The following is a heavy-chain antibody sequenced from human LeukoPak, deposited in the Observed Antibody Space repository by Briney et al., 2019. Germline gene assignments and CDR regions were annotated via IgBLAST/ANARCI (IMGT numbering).Heavy chain of an antibody. J-gene: IGHJ4*02. V-gene: IGHV3-21*01. CDR3: ARGRCSTSCFPNY. D-gene: IGHD2-2*01. CDR2: ISSSSSYI. Sequence: GGSLRLSCAASGFTFSSYSMNWVRQAPGKGLEWVSSISSSSSYIYYADSVKGRFTISRDNAKNSLYLQMNSRRAEDTAVYYCARGRCSTSCFPNYWGQGTLVTVSS. CDR1: GFTFSSYS.